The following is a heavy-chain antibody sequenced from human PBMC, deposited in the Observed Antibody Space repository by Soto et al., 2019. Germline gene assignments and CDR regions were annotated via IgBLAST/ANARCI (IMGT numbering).Heavy chain of an antibody. CDR1: GFPFSSYA. D-gene: IGHD6-19*01. J-gene: IGHJ4*02. CDR2: ISGGGGST. CDR3: AKDAPAVARSEIDS. V-gene: IGHV3-23*01. Sequence: GGSLRLSCAASGFPFSSYAMSWVRQPPGKGLEWVSAISGGGGSTYYADSVKGRFTISRDNSKNTLYLQMNSLRAEDTAVYYCAKDAPAVARSEIDSWGQRSLVTASS.